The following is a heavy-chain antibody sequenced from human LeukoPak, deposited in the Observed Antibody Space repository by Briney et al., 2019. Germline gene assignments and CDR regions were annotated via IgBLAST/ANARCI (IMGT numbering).Heavy chain of an antibody. CDR3: AKTPRYIAARQSHFDY. D-gene: IGHD6-6*01. CDR1: GFTFSSYS. Sequence: GGSLRLSCAASGFTFSSYSMNWVRQAPGKGLEWVAVIAYDGSNIHYAASVKGRFTIPRDNSKKTLYLQMNSLRAEDTAVYYCAKTPRYIAARQSHFDYWGQGTLVTVSS. CDR2: IAYDGSNI. V-gene: IGHV3-30*18. J-gene: IGHJ4*02.